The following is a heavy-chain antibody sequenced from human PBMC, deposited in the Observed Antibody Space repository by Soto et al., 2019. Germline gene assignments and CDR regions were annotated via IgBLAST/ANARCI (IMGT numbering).Heavy chain of an antibody. J-gene: IGHJ4*02. CDR3: ARGDYGTGGYPFPYVDY. Sequence: HEHLVQSGAEVKRPGASLKVSCKASGYSFTGYYIHWVRQAPGQGLEWMGWINPDSGATNYAQNFQARVTLTSDTSISTASKDLTRLTSNDTAVYYCARGDYGTGGYPFPYVDYWGQGTLVIVSS. V-gene: IGHV1-2*02. CDR1: GYSFTGYY. D-gene: IGHD2-8*02. CDR2: INPDSGAT.